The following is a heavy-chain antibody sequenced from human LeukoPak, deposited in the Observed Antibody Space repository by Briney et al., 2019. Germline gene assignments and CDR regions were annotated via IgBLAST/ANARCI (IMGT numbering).Heavy chain of an antibody. Sequence: PGGSLRLSCAASGFTFDDYAMHWVRQAPGKGLEWVSGISWNSGSIGYADSVKGRFTISRDNAKNSLYLQMNSLRAEDMALYYCAKDIGGMATINFGPFDYWGQGTLVTVSS. CDR1: GFTFDDYA. J-gene: IGHJ4*02. V-gene: IGHV3-9*03. D-gene: IGHD5-24*01. CDR3: AKDIGGMATINFGPFDY. CDR2: ISWNSGSI.